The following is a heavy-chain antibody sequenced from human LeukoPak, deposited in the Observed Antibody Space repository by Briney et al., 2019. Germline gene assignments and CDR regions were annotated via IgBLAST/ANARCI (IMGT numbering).Heavy chain of an antibody. D-gene: IGHD6-13*01. Sequence: GGSLRLSCAASGFTVSSNYMSWVRQAPGKGLEWVSVIYSGGSTYYADSVKGRFTISRDNSKNTLYLQMNSLRAEDTAVYYCARDVEAAGTDAFDIWGQGTMVTVSS. V-gene: IGHV3-66*01. CDR3: ARDVEAAGTDAFDI. CDR2: IYSGGST. J-gene: IGHJ3*02. CDR1: GFTVSSNY.